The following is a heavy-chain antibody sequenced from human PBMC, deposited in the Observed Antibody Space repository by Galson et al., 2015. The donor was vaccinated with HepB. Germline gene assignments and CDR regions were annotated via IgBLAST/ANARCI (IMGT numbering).Heavy chain of an antibody. D-gene: IGHD5-18*01. CDR2: IYYSGST. V-gene: IGHV4-59*01. CDR1: GGSISSYY. J-gene: IGHJ5*02. Sequence: ETLSLTCTVSGGSISSYYWSWIRQPPGKGLEWIGYIYYSGSTNYNPSLKSRVTISVDTSKNQFSLKLSSVTAADTAVYYCARDTSAVQLWTNWFDPWGQGTLVTVSS. CDR3: ARDTSAVQLWTNWFDP.